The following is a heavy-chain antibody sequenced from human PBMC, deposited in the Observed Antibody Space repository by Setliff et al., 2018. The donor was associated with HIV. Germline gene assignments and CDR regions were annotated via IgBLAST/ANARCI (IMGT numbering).Heavy chain of an antibody. Sequence: GESLKISCEASGFAFSSYEMNWVRQAPGKGLEWVAYISGSGTRTFYLDSVKGRFSISRDDARNSLYLQMNNLRAEDTAVYYCARDSVRGASWYPGGFDVWGQGAMVTVSS. CDR2: ISGSGTRT. CDR1: GFAFSSYE. V-gene: IGHV3-48*03. D-gene: IGHD3-10*01. J-gene: IGHJ3*01. CDR3: ARDSVRGASWYPGGFDV.